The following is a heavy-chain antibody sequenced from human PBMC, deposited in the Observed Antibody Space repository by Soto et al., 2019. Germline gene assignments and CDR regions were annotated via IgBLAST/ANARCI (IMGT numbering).Heavy chain of an antibody. J-gene: IGHJ4*02. V-gene: IGHV3-33*01. D-gene: IGHD3-3*01. CDR3: ARGPDLSGYYLAAFDY. CDR2: IWYDGSNK. Sequence: GGSLRLSCAASGFTFSSYGMHWVRQAPGKGLEWVAVIWYDGSNKYYADSVKGRFTISRDNSKNTLYLQMNSLRAEDTAVYYCARGPDLSGYYLAAFDYWGQGTLVTVSS. CDR1: GFTFSSYG.